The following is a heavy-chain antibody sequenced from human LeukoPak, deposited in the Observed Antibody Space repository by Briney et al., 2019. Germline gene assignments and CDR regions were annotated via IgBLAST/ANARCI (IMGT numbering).Heavy chain of an antibody. Sequence: PGESLRLSCAASGYTFSNYWMHWVRQAPGKGLVWVARIYSDGSSRSYADSVKGRFTISGDNAKNTLYLQMNSLRAEDTAVYYCASASSHRIAAGGDYWGQGTLVTVSS. V-gene: IGHV3-74*01. CDR1: GYTFSNYW. J-gene: IGHJ4*02. CDR2: IYSDGSSR. CDR3: ASASSHRIAAGGDY. D-gene: IGHD6-13*01.